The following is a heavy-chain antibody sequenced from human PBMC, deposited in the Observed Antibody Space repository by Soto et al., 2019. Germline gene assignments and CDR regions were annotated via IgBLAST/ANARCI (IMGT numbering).Heavy chain of an antibody. D-gene: IGHD3-9*01. J-gene: IGHJ6*03. V-gene: IGHV4-34*01. CDR3: ARTFINYDILTGYYNAPYHHYYMAV. CDR1: GGSFSGYY. CDR2: INHSGST. Sequence: PSETLSLTCAVYGGSFSGYYWSWIRQPPGKGLEWIGEINHSGSTNYNPSLKSRVTISVDTSKNQFSLKLSSVTAADTAVYYCARTFINYDILTGYYNAPYHHYYMAVWGKGTTVTVSS.